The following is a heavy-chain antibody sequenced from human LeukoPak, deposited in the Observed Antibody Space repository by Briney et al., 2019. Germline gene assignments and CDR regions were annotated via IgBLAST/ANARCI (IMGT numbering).Heavy chain of an antibody. D-gene: IGHD2-15*01. J-gene: IGHJ5*02. CDR3: ARGWTNWFDP. CDR2: IYYSGST. Sequence: SETLSLTCTVSGGSLSSGGYYWRWLRQHPGKGLEWIGYIYYSGSTYYNPSLKSRVTISVDTSKNQFSLKLSSVTAADTAVYYCARGWTNWFDPWGQGTLVTVSS. V-gene: IGHV4-31*03. CDR1: GGSLSSGGYY.